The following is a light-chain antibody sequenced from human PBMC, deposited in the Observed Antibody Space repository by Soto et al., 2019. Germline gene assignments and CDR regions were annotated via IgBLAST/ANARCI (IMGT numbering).Light chain of an antibody. Sequence: EIVMTQSPATLSVSPWEGATLSCRASQSVSSNLAWYQQKPGQAPRLLIYGASTRATGIPARFSGSGSGTEFTLTISSLQSEDFAVYYCQHYNNWPLTFGQGTKV. CDR3: QHYNNWPLT. CDR2: GAS. V-gene: IGKV3-15*01. CDR1: QSVSSN. J-gene: IGKJ1*01.